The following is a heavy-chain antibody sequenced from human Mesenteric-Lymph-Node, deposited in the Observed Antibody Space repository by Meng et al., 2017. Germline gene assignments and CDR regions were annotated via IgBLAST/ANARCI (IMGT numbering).Heavy chain of an antibody. V-gene: IGHV4-4*02. CDR1: GGSISSSHW. CDR2: IYHSGRT. J-gene: IGHJ4*02. D-gene: IGHD4-17*01. Sequence: VPLQGAGPGRVKPSGTLSLTCAVSGGSISSSHWWSWVRQPPGKGLEWIGEIYHSGRTNYNPSVKSRVSMSVDKSQNHFSLRLSSVTAADTAVYYCTTLYGDSISWGQGTLVTVSS. CDR3: TTLYGDSIS.